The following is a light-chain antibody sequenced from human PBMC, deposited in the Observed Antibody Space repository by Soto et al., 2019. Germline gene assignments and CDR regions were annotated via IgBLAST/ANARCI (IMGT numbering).Light chain of an antibody. CDR1: SSNIGAGYD. CDR2: GNS. CDR3: QSYDSSLSGCYV. V-gene: IGLV1-40*01. Sequence: QSVLTQPRSVSGAPAQRVIISCTGSSSNIGAGYDVHWYQQLPGTAPKLLIYGNSNRPSGVPDRFSGSKSGTSASLAITGLQAEDEADYYCQSYDSSLSGCYVFGTGTKVTVL. J-gene: IGLJ1*01.